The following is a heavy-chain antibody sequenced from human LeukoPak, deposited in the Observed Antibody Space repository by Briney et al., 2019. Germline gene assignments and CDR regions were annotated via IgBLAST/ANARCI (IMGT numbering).Heavy chain of an antibody. CDR1: GFTFSNAL. CDR3: TTDLTTDLDC. J-gene: IGHJ4*02. V-gene: IGHV3-15*01. D-gene: IGHD4-11*01. CDR2: IKSKTDGGTT. Sequence: KPVGSLRLSCAAPGFTFSNALMSWVRQAPGKRLEGVGRIKSKTDGGTTDYAADVKSRVTISRDDSKNTLYLQMNSLKTEDTAVYYCTTDLTTDLDCWGQGTLVIVSS.